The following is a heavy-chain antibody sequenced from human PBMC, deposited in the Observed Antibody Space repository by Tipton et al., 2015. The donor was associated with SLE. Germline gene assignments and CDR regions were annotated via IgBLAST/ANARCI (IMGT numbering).Heavy chain of an antibody. CDR3: ARVHAAGDYDSSGFSN. V-gene: IGHV4-39*07. CDR2: IYHSGTT. J-gene: IGHJ4*02. CDR1: DGSISSTNYY. Sequence: TLSLTCTVSDGSISSTNYYWGWIRQPPGKGLEWIGTIYHSGTTYYRSSLKSRVTISVDTSKNQFSLNLRSLTAADTAVYYCARVHAAGDYDSSGFSNWGQGTLVTVSS. D-gene: IGHD3-22*01.